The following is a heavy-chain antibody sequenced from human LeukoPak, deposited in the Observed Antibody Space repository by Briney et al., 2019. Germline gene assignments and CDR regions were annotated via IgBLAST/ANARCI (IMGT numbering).Heavy chain of an antibody. CDR1: GFTFSSYG. Sequence: PGGSLRLSCAASGFTFSSYGMHWVRQAPGKGLEWVAVISYDGSNKYYADSVKGRFTISRDNSKNTLYLQMNSLRAEDTAVYYCAKDRLGAFDYWGQGTLVTVSS. V-gene: IGHV3-30*18. J-gene: IGHJ4*02. D-gene: IGHD1-26*01. CDR3: AKDRLGAFDY. CDR2: ISYDGSNK.